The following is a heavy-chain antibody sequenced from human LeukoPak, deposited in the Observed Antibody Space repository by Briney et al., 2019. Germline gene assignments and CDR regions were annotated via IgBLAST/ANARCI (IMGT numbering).Heavy chain of an antibody. J-gene: IGHJ6*03. Sequence: GGSLRLSCAASGFTFSSYAMSWVRQAPGKGLEWVSAISGSGGSTYYADSVKGRFTISRDNSKNTLYLQMNSLRAEDTAVYYCAKAGLVGATRSPYYYYYYMDVWGKGTTVTVSS. CDR2: ISGSGGST. CDR1: GFTFSSYA. V-gene: IGHV3-23*01. D-gene: IGHD1-26*01. CDR3: AKAGLVGATRSPYYYYYYMDV.